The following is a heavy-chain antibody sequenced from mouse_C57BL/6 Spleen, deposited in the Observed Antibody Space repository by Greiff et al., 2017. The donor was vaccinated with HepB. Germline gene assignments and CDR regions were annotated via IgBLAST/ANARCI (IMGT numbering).Heavy chain of an antibody. CDR1: GYTFTSYW. J-gene: IGHJ4*01. CDR2: IDPSDSYT. Sequence: VQLQQSGAELVMPGASVKLSCKASGYTFTSYWMHWVKQRPGQGLEWIGEIDPSDSYTNYNQKFKGKSTLTVDKSSSTAYMQLSSLTSEDSAVYYCAIGPMAMDYWGQGTSVTVSS. V-gene: IGHV1-69*01. CDR3: AIGPMAMDY. D-gene: IGHD2-14*01.